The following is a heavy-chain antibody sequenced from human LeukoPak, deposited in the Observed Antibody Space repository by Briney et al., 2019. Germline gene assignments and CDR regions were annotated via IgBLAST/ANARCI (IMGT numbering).Heavy chain of an antibody. J-gene: IGHJ6*02. Sequence: ASVKVSFKSSGYTFTIYDINWVRQATGQGLEWMGWMNPNSGNTGYAQKFQGRVTMTRNTSISTAYMELSSLRSEDTAVYYCARFIGSYDYYGMDVWGQGTTVTVSS. CDR2: MNPNSGNT. D-gene: IGHD3-16*02. CDR1: GYTFTIYD. V-gene: IGHV1-8*01. CDR3: ARFIGSYDYYGMDV.